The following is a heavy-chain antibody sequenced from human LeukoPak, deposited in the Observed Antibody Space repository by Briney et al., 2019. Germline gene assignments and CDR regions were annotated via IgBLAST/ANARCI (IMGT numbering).Heavy chain of an antibody. CDR2: INPNSGDT. J-gene: IGHJ4*02. CDR3: ATQRGSYLWGTDFDY. D-gene: IGHD3-16*01. V-gene: IGHV1-2*02. CDR1: GYTFTGYY. Sequence: ASVKVSCKASGYTFTGYYMHWVRQAPGQGLEWMGWINPNSGDTKYAQKFQCRVTMTRDTSISTAYMELSRLRSDDTAVYYCATQRGSYLWGTDFDYWGQGTLVTVSS.